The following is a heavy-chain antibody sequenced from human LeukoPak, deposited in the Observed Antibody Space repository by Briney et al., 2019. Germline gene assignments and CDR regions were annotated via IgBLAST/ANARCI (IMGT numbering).Heavy chain of an antibody. J-gene: IGHJ3*02. CDR2: INPNSGGT. CDR1: GYTFTGYY. Sequence: RASVKVSCKASGYTFTGYYMHWVRQAPGQGLEWMGWINPNSGGTNYAQKFQGWATMTRDTSISTAYMELSRLRSDDTAVYYCARGGLSGYSYGLDAFDIWGQGTMVTVSS. CDR3: ARGGLSGYSYGLDAFDI. D-gene: IGHD5-18*01. V-gene: IGHV1-2*04.